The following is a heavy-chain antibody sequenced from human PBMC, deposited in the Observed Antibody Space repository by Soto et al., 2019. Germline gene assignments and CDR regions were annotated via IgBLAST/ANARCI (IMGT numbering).Heavy chain of an antibody. D-gene: IGHD5-12*01. CDR1: GYSFTNYW. V-gene: IGHV5-51*01. Sequence: PGESLKISCKASGYSFTNYWIGWVRQMPGKGLEWMGIIYPGDSDTRYSPSFQGQVTLSGDKSISTAYLQWSSLKASDTAIYYCATLSGSARDYYSGVDVWGQGTTVTVYS. J-gene: IGHJ6*02. CDR3: ATLSGSARDYYSGVDV. CDR2: IYPGDSDT.